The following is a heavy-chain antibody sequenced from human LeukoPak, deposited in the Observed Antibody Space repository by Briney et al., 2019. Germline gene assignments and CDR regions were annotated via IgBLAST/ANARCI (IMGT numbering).Heavy chain of an antibody. V-gene: IGHV4-31*03. J-gene: IGHJ4*02. CDR3: ARFVGGSGYPIDY. Sequence: SQTLSLTCTVSGGSISSGGYYWSWIRQHPGKGLEWIGYIYYSGSTYYNPSLKSRFTISVDTSKNQFSLKLSSVTAADTAVYYCARFVGGSGYPIDYWGQGTLVTVSS. D-gene: IGHD3-22*01. CDR1: GGSISSGGYY. CDR2: IYYSGST.